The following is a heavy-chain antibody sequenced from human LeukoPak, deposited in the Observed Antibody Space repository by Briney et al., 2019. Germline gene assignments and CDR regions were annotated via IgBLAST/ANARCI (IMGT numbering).Heavy chain of an antibody. J-gene: IGHJ4*02. CDR1: GFTFSNYR. CDR2: ISTSSSSI. CDR3: ARVDEGRNGVTVGY. Sequence: GGSLRLSCAASGFTFSNYRMNWVPQAPGKGLEWVSYISTSSSSIYYADSVKGRFTISRDNAKNSLYLQMNSLRAEDTAVYYCARVDEGRNGVTVGYWGQGTLVTVSS. D-gene: IGHD2-8*01. V-gene: IGHV3-48*01.